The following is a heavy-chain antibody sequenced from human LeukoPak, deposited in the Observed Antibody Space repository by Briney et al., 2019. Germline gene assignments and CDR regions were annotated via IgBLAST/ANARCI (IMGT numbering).Heavy chain of an antibody. D-gene: IGHD6-13*01. CDR3: ARRPAGNGFDI. CDR2: IYYSGST. J-gene: IGHJ3*02. CDR1: GGSISSGDYY. Sequence: SETLSLTCTVSGGSISSGDYYWSWIRQPPGKGLEWIGYIYYSGSTNYNPSLKSRVTISVDTSKNQFSLKLSSVTAADTAVYFCARRPAGNGFDIWGQGTMVSVSS. V-gene: IGHV4-61*08.